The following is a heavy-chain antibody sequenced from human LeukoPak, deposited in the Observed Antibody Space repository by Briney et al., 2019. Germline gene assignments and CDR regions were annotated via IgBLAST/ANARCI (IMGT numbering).Heavy chain of an antibody. CDR3: ARDPPVGGAYFDY. J-gene: IGHJ4*02. CDR2: IKQDGSEK. V-gene: IGHV3-7*01. D-gene: IGHD1-26*01. Sequence: GGSLRLSCAASGFTFNSYWMTWVRQAPGKGLEWVANIKQDGSEKNYVDSVKGRFIISRDNAKNSLYLQMNSLRAEDTAVYYCARDPPVGGAYFDYRGQGSLVTVSS. CDR1: GFTFNSYW.